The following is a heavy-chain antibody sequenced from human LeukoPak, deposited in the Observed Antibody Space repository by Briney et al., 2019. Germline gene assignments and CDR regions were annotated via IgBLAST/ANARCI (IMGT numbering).Heavy chain of an antibody. D-gene: IGHD3-22*01. J-gene: IGHJ4*02. CDR3: ARGGRYYDSSGYYLRKRSFDY. V-gene: IGHV4-34*01. CDR1: GGSFSGYY. CDR2: INHSGST. Sequence: PSETLSLTCAVYGGSFSGYYWSWIRQPPGKGLEWIGEINHSGSTNYNPSLKSRVTISVDTSKNQFSLKLSSVTAADTAVYYCARGGRYYDSSGYYLRKRSFDYWGQGTLVTVSS.